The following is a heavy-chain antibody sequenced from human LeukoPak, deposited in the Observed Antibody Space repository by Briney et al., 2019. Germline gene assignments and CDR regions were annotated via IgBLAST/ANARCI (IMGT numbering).Heavy chain of an antibody. CDR3: ARSNWGSNWFDP. CDR2: IYYSGST. CDR1: GGSISSYY. J-gene: IGHJ5*02. D-gene: IGHD7-27*01. Sequence: PSETLSLTCTVSGGSISSYYWSWIRQPPGKGLEWIGYIYYSGSTNYNPSRKSRVTISVDTSKNQFSLKLSSVTATDTAVYYCARSNWGSNWFDPWGQGTLVTVSS. V-gene: IGHV4-59*01.